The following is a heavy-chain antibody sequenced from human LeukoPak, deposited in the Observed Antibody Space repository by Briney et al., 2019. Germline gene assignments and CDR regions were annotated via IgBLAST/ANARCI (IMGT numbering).Heavy chain of an antibody. J-gene: IGHJ6*02. V-gene: IGHV3-21*01. CDR1: GFTFSIYT. CDR3: ARDWRYSSSSRDYYGMDV. D-gene: IGHD6-6*01. CDR2: ISTISSYI. Sequence: GGSLRLSCAASGFTFSIYTMNWVRQAPGEGLEWVSSISTISSYIYYADSVKGRFTISRDNAKNSLYLQMNSLRAEDTAVYYCARDWRYSSSSRDYYGMDVWGQGTTVTVSS.